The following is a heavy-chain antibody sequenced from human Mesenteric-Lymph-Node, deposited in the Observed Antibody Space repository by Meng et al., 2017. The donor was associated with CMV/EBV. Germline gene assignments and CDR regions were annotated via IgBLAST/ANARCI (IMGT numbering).Heavy chain of an antibody. D-gene: IGHD6-25*01. CDR1: GYTFTTFY. V-gene: IGHV1-46*01. CDR3: ARDRLSGWVGYYFDY. CDR2: INPSAGST. Sequence: ASVKVSCKASGYTFTTFYLHWVRQAPGQGLEWMGMINPSAGSTTYAQEFQGRVTMTKDTSTSTVNMELSSLRSEDTAVYYCARDRLSGWVGYYFDYWGQGTLVTVSS. J-gene: IGHJ4*02.